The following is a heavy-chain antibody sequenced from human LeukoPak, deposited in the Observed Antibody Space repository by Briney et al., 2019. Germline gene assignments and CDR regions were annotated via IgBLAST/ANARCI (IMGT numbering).Heavy chain of an antibody. J-gene: IGHJ5*02. CDR1: GFTFSSYW. CDR3: ARDTKTIAVPLSP. D-gene: IGHD6-19*01. V-gene: IGHV3-21*01. Sequence: GGSLRLSCAASGFTFSSYWMPWVRQAPGKGLEWVSSISSSSSYIYYADSVKGRFTISRDNAKNSLYLQMNSLRAEDTAVYYCARDTKTIAVPLSPWGQGTLVTVSS. CDR2: ISSSSSYI.